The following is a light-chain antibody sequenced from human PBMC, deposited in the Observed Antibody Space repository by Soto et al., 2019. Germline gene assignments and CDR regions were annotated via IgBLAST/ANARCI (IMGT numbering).Light chain of an antibody. CDR1: QGIRND. CDR2: DAS. CDR3: LQYSSHSWT. J-gene: IGKJ1*01. Sequence: DIQMTQSPSSLSASVVDRVTITCLASQGIRNDLGWYQQKPGKAPELLIFDASNLKSGVSSRFSGSGSGTEFTLTISRLQPDDVATYYCLQYSSHSWTFGQGTKVDI. V-gene: IGKV1-17*01.